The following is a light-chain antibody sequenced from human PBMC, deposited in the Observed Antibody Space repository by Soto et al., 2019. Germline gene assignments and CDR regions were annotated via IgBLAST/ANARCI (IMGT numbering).Light chain of an antibody. J-gene: IGKJ4*01. CDR1: QSVSSSY. CDR3: QQYSSSPGLT. V-gene: IGKV3-20*01. CDR2: GAS. Sequence: EIVLTQSPGTLSLSPGERATLSCRASQSVSSSYLAWYQQKPGQAPRLLIYGASSRATGIPDRFSGSGSGTDFTLTISRLEPEDFAVYYCQQYSSSPGLTFSGGTKVEIK.